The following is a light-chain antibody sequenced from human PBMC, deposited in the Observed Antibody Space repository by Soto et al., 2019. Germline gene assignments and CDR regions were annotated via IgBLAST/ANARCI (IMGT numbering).Light chain of an antibody. CDR2: RAS. CDR1: GSVSSNY. J-gene: IGKJ1*01. CDR3: QHYGSSPRT. V-gene: IGKV3-20*01. Sequence: EIVMTQSPATLSVSPGERATLACRASGSVSSNYVAWYQGRPGQAPRLLINRASNRATGIPDRFTGSGSGTDFTLTINRLEPADFAVYYCQHYGSSPRTFGQGTKV.